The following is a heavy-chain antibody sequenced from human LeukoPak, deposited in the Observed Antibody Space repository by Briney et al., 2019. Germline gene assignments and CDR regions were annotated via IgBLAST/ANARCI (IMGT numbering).Heavy chain of an antibody. J-gene: IGHJ4*02. Sequence: KPSETLSLTCTVSGGSISSSSYYWGWIRQPPGKGLEWIGSIYYSGSTYYNPSLKSRVTISVDTSKNQFSLKLSSVTAADTAVYYCARDQDSGYASGLFDYWGQGTLVTVSS. CDR3: ARDQDSGYASGLFDY. D-gene: IGHD5-12*01. CDR2: IYYSGST. CDR1: GGSISSSSYY. V-gene: IGHV4-39*02.